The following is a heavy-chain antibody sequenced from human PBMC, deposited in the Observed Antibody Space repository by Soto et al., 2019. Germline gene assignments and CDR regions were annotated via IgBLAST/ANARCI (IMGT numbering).Heavy chain of an antibody. CDR2: ISYDGSNK. J-gene: IGHJ4*02. D-gene: IGHD6-19*01. V-gene: IGHV3-30*18. CDR3: AKHLDSSGCDY. CDR1: GFTFSSYG. Sequence: LRLSCAASGFTFSSYGMHWVRQAPGKGLEWVTVISYDGSNKYYADSVKGRFTISRDNSKNTLYLQMNSLRAEDTAVYYCAKHLDSSGCDYWGRGSLVAASS.